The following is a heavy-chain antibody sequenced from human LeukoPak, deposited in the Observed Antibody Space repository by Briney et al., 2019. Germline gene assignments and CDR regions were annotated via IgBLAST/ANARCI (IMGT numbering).Heavy chain of an antibody. V-gene: IGHV4-38-2*02. Sequence: SETLSLTCTVSGYSISSGYYWGWIRQPPGKGLEWIGSIYHSGSTYYNPSLKSRVTISVDTSKNQFSLKLSSVTAADTAVYYCARAQMAALAFDIWGQGTMVTVSS. D-gene: IGHD5-24*01. CDR1: GYSISSGYY. J-gene: IGHJ3*02. CDR2: IYHSGST. CDR3: ARAQMAALAFDI.